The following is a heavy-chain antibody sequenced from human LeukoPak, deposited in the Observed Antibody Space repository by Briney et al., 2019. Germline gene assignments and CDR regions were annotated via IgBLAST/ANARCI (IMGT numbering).Heavy chain of an antibody. V-gene: IGHV3-64*01. CDR1: GFTFSSYA. CDR2: ISSNGGST. Sequence: SGGSLRLSCAASGFTFSSYAMHWVRQAPGKGLEYVSAISSNGGSTYYANSVKGRFTISRDNSKNTLYLQMGSLRAEDMAVYYCARSAGFHSTTNPDWWGQGTLVTVSS. D-gene: IGHD4-17*01. J-gene: IGHJ4*02. CDR3: ARSAGFHSTTNPDW.